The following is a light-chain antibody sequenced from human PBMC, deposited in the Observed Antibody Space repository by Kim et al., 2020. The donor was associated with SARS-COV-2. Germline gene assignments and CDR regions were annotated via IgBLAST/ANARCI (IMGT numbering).Light chain of an antibody. CDR2: QNR. CDR1: KLWNKY. V-gene: IGLV3-1*01. Sequence: VSPGQTASIVCSGDKLWNKYVSWYRQRPGQSPILVIYQNRKWPSGIPERISGSTSGNTATLTISGTQAMDEADYYCQAWDSSSWMFGGGTQLTVL. CDR3: QAWDSSSWM. J-gene: IGLJ3*02.